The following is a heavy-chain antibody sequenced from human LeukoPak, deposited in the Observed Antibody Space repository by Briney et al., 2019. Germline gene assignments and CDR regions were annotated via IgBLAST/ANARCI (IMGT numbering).Heavy chain of an antibody. V-gene: IGHV4-39*07. J-gene: IGHJ4*02. Sequence: WVRQAPGKGLEWIGSIYYSGSTYYNPSLKSRVTISVDTSKNQFSLKLSSVTAADTAVYYCARHHFWSGYSNFDYWGQGTLVTVSS. CDR2: IYYSGST. CDR3: ARHHFWSGYSNFDY. D-gene: IGHD3-3*02.